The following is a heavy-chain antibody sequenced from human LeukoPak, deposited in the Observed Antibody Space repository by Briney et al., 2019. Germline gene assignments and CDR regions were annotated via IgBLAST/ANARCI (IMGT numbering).Heavy chain of an antibody. V-gene: IGHV3-21*01. D-gene: IGHD6-19*01. CDR1: TLTFSSYS. CDR2: ISTSSSTI. Sequence: PGGSLRLSCAASTLTFSSYSMNWVRQAPGKGLEWVSSISTSSSTIYYADSVKGRFTISRDNAKNSLYLQMNSLRAEDTAVYYCARSCSGCTWFDPWGQGTRVTVSS. J-gene: IGHJ5*02. CDR3: ARSCSGCTWFDP.